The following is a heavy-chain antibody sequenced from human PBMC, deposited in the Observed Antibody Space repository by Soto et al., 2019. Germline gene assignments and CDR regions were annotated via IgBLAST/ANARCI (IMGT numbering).Heavy chain of an antibody. CDR2: ISGGGGNT. Sequence: EVQLLESGGGFVQPGGSLRLSCAASGFTFGSYAMTWVRQAPGKGLEWVSAISGGGGNTYYADSVKGRFTISRDNSKNTLYLQMNSRRAEETAIYYCARATRGYDYTIDSWGQGTLVTVSS. CDR3: ARATRGYDYTIDS. CDR1: GFTFGSYA. J-gene: IGHJ4*02. D-gene: IGHD4-4*01. V-gene: IGHV3-23*01.